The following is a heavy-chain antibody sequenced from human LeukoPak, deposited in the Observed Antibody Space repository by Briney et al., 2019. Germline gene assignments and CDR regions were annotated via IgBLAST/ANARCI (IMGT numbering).Heavy chain of an antibody. CDR2: IGGNGATI. V-gene: IGHV3-11*04. Sequence: PGGSLRLSCAASGFTFSDYYMSWIRQAPGKGLEWVSYIGGNGATIYYADSVKGRFTISRDNAKNSLYLQMNSLRAEDTAVYFCARAYSSSWLAYYYYSMDVWGQGTTVTVSS. J-gene: IGHJ6*02. D-gene: IGHD6-13*01. CDR3: ARAYSSSWLAYYYYSMDV. CDR1: GFTFSDYY.